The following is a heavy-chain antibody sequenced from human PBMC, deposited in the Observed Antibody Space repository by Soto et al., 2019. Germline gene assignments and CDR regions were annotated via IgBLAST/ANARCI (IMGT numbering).Heavy chain of an antibody. CDR3: AKGPGRAVGYCSGGSCQTGCVDY. CDR2: ISYDGSNK. Sequence: PGSSLRLSCAASGYTFSSYGMHWVRQAPGKGLEWVAVISYDGSNKYYADSVKGRFTISRDNSKNTLSLQMNSRRAEDTAVYYCAKGPGRAVGYCSGGSCQTGCVDYWGQGTPVPVSS. J-gene: IGHJ4*02. V-gene: IGHV3-30*18. D-gene: IGHD2-15*01. CDR1: GYTFSSYG.